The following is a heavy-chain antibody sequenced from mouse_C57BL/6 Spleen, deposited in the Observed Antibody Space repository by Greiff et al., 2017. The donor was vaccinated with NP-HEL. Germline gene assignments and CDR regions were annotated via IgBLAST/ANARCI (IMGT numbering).Heavy chain of an antibody. CDR3: ARWAYGSSSKYFDV. Sequence: EVMLVESGPELVKPGASVKMSCKASGYTFTDYNMHWVKQSHGKSLEWIGYINPNNGGTSYNQKFKGKATLTVNKSSSTAYMELRSLTSEDSAVYYCARWAYGSSSKYFDVWGTGTTVTVSS. V-gene: IGHV1-22*01. CDR1: GYTFTDYN. J-gene: IGHJ1*03. CDR2: INPNNGGT. D-gene: IGHD1-1*01.